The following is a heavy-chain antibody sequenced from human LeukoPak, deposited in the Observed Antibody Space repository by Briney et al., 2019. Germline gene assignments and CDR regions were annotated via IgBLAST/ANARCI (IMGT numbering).Heavy chain of an antibody. Sequence: PGGSLRLSCTASGFTLSGAWVNWVRQAPGKGLEWVGLINRETDGGTTDYAAPVKGRFTISRDNSKNTLYLQMNSLRAEDTAVYYCAKDTSSGWTKLSPFDYWGQGTLVTVSS. D-gene: IGHD6-19*01. CDR2: INRETDGGTT. J-gene: IGHJ4*02. CDR3: AKDTSSGWTKLSPFDY. V-gene: IGHV3-15*01. CDR1: GFTLSGAW.